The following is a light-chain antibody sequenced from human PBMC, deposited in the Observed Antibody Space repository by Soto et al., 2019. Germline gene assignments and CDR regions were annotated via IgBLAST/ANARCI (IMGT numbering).Light chain of an antibody. Sequence: DIVMTQSPLSLPVTPGEPASISCRSSQSLLHNNGYNYLDWYLQKPGQSPQLLIYLGSNRASGVPDRFSGSGSGTDFTLKISRVEADDVGVYYCMQAVQPWTFGQGAKVGIK. CDR3: MQAVQPWT. V-gene: IGKV2-28*01. CDR2: LGS. J-gene: IGKJ1*01. CDR1: QSLLHNNGYNY.